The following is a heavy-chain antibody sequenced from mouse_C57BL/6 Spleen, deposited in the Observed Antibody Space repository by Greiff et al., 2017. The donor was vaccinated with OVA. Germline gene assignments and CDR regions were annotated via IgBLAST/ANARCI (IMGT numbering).Heavy chain of an antibody. V-gene: IGHV1-4*01. CDR1: GYTFTSYT. Sequence: VKLMESGAELARPGASVKMSCKASGYTFTSYTMHWVKQRPGQGLEWIGYINPSSGYTKYNQKFKDKATLTVDKSSSTAYMQLSSLTSDDSAVYYCARPEYYGSSYGAWFAYWGQGTLVTVSA. J-gene: IGHJ3*01. D-gene: IGHD1-1*01. CDR3: ARPEYYGSSYGAWFAY. CDR2: INPSSGYT.